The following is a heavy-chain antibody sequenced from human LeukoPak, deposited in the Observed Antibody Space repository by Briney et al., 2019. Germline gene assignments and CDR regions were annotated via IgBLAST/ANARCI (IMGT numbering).Heavy chain of an antibody. CDR2: INHSGST. D-gene: IGHD3-10*01. V-gene: IGHV4-34*01. J-gene: IGHJ4*02. CDR3: ARKRQSLLWFGEFLDY. CDR1: GGSFSGYY. Sequence: SETLSLTCAVYGGSFSGYYWSWIRQPPGKGLEWIGEINHSGSTNYNPSLKSRVTISVDTSKNQFSLKLSSVTAADTAVYYCARKRQSLLWFGEFLDYWGQGTLVTVSS.